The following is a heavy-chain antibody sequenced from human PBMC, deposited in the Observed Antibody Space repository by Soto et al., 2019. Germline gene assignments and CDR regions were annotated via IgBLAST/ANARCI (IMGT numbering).Heavy chain of an antibody. D-gene: IGHD6-13*01. V-gene: IGHV3-30*18. CDR2: ISYDGSNK. J-gene: IGHJ4*02. Sequence: GGSLRLSCAASGFTFGSYGMHWVRQAPGKGLEWVAVISYDGSNKYYADSVKGRFTISRDNSKNTLYLQMNSLRAEDTAVCYCAKDGAYSSSWYLFDYWGQGTLVTVSS. CDR3: AKDGAYSSSWYLFDY. CDR1: GFTFGSYG.